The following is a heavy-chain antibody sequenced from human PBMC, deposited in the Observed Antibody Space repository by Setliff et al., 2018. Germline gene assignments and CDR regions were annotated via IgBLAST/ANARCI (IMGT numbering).Heavy chain of an antibody. J-gene: IGHJ6*02. CDR3: ARGIVTVVVPAAIPYWGYYGMDV. CDR1: GYTFTAYY. D-gene: IGHD2-2*01. CDR2: INPNSGGT. Sequence: GASVKVSCKASGYTFTAYYMHWVRQAPGQGLEWMGWINPNSGGTNYAQKLQGRVTMTRDTSISTAYMELSRLRSDDTAVYYCARGIVTVVVPAAIPYWGYYGMDVWGQGTTVTVSS. V-gene: IGHV1-2*02.